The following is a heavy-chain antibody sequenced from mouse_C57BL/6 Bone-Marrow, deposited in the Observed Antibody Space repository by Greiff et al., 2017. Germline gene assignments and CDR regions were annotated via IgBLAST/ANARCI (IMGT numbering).Heavy chain of an antibody. CDR3: ARGDDYPAY. D-gene: IGHD2-4*01. J-gene: IGHJ3*01. Sequence: QVQLQQPGAELVRPGSSVKLSCKASGYTFTGYWMDWVKQRPGQGLEWIGNIYPSDSETHYNQKFKDKATLTVDKSSSTAYMQLSSLTSEDSAVYYCARGDDYPAYWGQGTLVTVSA. CDR1: GYTFTGYW. V-gene: IGHV1-61*01. CDR2: IYPSDSET.